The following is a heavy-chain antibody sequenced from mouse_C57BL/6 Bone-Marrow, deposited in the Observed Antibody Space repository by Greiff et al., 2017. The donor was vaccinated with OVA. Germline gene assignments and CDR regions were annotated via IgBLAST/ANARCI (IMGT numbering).Heavy chain of an antibody. V-gene: IGHV1-69*01. CDR1: GYTFTSYW. CDR3: ARDAYYSKPLYAMDY. Sequence: VQLQQPGAELVMPGASVKLSCKASGYTFTSYWMHWVKQRPGQGLEWIGGIDPSDSYTNYNQKFKGKSTLTVNKSSSTAYMQLSRLTAEDSAVYYWARDAYYSKPLYAMDYGGQGTSVTVSA. CDR2: IDPSDSYT. J-gene: IGHJ4*01. D-gene: IGHD2-5*01.